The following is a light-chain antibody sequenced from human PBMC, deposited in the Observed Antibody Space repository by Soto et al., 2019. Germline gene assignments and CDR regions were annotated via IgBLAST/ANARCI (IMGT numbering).Light chain of an antibody. CDR3: SSYADSNNYV. CDR1: NSDVGGYNY. J-gene: IGLJ1*01. CDR2: DVS. Sequence: QSVLTQPASVSGSPGQSITISCTGTNSDVGGYNYVSWYQQHPGKAPKLLIYDVSSRPSGLSNRFSGSKSGNTASLTVSGLQAEDEADYYCSSYADSNNYVFGTGTKVTVL. V-gene: IGLV2-14*03.